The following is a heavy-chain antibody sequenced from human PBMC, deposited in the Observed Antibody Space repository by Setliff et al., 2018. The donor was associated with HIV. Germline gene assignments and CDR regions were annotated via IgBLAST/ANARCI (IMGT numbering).Heavy chain of an antibody. D-gene: IGHD6-19*01. CDR2: IYYSGSS. CDR1: GDSISRYY. V-gene: IGHV4-59*01. CDR3: ARDLSSGWYFDY. J-gene: IGHJ4*02. Sequence: LSLTCTVSGDSISRYYWSWIRQPPGKGLEWIGYIYYSGSSNYNPSLKSRVTISVNTSKNQFSLKLSSVTAADTAVYYCARDLSSGWYFDYWGQGTLVTVS.